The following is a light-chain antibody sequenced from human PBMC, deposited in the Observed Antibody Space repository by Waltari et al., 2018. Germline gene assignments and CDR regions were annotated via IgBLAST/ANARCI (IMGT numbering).Light chain of an antibody. J-gene: IGKJ1*01. Sequence: PGERATLSCRASQSVSSSYLAWYQQKPGQAPRLLIYGASSRATGIPDRFSSSGSGTDFTLTISRLEPEDFAVYYCQQYGSSPGAFGQGTKVEIK. CDR3: QQYGSSPGA. V-gene: IGKV3-20*01. CDR2: GAS. CDR1: QSVSSSY.